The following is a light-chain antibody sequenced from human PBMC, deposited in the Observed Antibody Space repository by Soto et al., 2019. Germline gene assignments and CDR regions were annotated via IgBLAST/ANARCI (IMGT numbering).Light chain of an antibody. V-gene: IGKV1-39*01. CDR2: SAA. J-gene: IGKJ2*01. CDR3: QQTYGTLYT. Sequence: DIQLTQSPSSLSASVGDRVIITCRASQSILNYLNWYQHKPGKAPRLLISSAASLRSGVPSRFSGSGSETDFTLTISSLQPDDLATYYCQQTYGTLYTFGQGTKLEIK. CDR1: QSILNY.